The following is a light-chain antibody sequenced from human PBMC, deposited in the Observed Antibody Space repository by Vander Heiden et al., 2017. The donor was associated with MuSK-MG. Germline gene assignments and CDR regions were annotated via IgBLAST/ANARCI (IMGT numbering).Light chain of an antibody. V-gene: IGKV3-20*01. CDR1: QSVSSGY. CDR3: QHYGTSPTWT. Sequence: EIVLTQSPGTLSLSPGERATLSCRASQSVSSGYLAWYQQKPGQAPRLLIYDASNRATGIPDSFTGSGSGTDFTLTISRLEPEDSAVYYCQHYGTSPTWTLGQGTKVEIK. CDR2: DAS. J-gene: IGKJ1*01.